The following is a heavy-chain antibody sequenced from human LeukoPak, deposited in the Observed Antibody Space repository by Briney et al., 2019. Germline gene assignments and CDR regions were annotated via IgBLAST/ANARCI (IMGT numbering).Heavy chain of an antibody. D-gene: IGHD2-21*02. J-gene: IGHJ4*02. V-gene: IGHV1-69*06. CDR3: ARGALAYCGGDCYLHFDY. CDR1: GYTFTGYY. CDR2: IIPIFGTA. Sequence: EASVKVSCKASGYTFTGYYMHWVRQAPGQGLEWMGGIIPIFGTANYAQKFQGRVTITADKSTSTAYMELSSLRSEDTAVYYCARGALAYCGGDCYLHFDYWGQGTLVTVSS.